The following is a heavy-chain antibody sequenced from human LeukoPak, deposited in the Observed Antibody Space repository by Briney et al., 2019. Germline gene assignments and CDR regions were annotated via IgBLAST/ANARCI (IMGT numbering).Heavy chain of an antibody. CDR2: INPSGGST. CDR1: GYTFTSYY. Sequence: ASEKVSCKASGYTFTSYYMHWVRQAPGQGLEWMGIINPSGGSTCYAQKFQGRVTMTRDTSTSTVYMELSSLRSEDTAVYYCARDIANSYGLDQQLVPGVAHYWGQGTLVTVSS. CDR3: ARDIANSYGLDQQLVPGVAHY. D-gene: IGHD6-13*01. V-gene: IGHV1-46*01. J-gene: IGHJ4*02.